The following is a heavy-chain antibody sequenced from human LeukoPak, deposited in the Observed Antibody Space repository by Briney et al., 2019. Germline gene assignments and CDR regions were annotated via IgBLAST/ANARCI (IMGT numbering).Heavy chain of an antibody. CDR3: ARNSPIRVTVTTTRWGYYYYMDV. CDR1: GGSIRSYY. V-gene: IGHV4-4*07. J-gene: IGHJ6*03. D-gene: IGHD4-17*01. CDR2: LYTSGST. Sequence: SETLSLTCTVSGGSIRSYYWSWIRQPAGKGLEWIGRLYTSGSTKYNPSLKSRVTISVDTSKNQFSLKLSSVTAADTAVYYCARNSPIRVTVTTTRWGYYYYMDVWGKGTTVTVSS.